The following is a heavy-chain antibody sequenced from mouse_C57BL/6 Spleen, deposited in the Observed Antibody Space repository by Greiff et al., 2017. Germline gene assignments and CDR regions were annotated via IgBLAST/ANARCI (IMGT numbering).Heavy chain of an antibody. D-gene: IGHD2-4*01. Sequence: VQLKESGPGLVKPSQSLSLTCSVTGYSITSGYYWNWIRQFPGNKLEWMGYISYDGSNNYNPSLKNRISITRDTSKNQFFLKLNSVTTEDTATYYCAREDDYDGTYWGQGTLVTVSA. CDR1: GYSITSGYY. J-gene: IGHJ3*01. V-gene: IGHV3-6*01. CDR3: AREDDYDGTY. CDR2: ISYDGSN.